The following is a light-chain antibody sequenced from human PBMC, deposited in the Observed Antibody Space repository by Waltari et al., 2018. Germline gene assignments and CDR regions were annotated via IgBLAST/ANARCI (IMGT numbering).Light chain of an antibody. CDR3: QQTEGFPWT. CDR1: LCISNW. Sequence: IQMTQSPSSVSASVGDRVSISCRASLCISNWLAWYQQQPGKAPRLLIYGASTVQSGTPARFTGSGSGTDFILTINGLQPEDFGTYYCQQTEGFPWTFGQGTKVEFK. V-gene: IGKV1-12*01. CDR2: GAS. J-gene: IGKJ1*01.